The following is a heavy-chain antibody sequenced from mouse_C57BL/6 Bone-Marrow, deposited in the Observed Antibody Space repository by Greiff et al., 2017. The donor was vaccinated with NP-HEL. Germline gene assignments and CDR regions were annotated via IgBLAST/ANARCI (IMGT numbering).Heavy chain of an antibody. D-gene: IGHD2-4*01. Sequence: QVQLKQSGAELVRLGSSVKLSCKASGYTFTSYWMHWVKQRPIQGLEWIGNIDPSDSETHYNQKFKDKATLTVDKSSSTAYMQLSSLTSEDSAVYYCARTNYYDYEDYAMDYWGQGTSVTVSS. CDR2: IDPSDSET. V-gene: IGHV1-52*01. CDR3: ARTNYYDYEDYAMDY. J-gene: IGHJ4*01. CDR1: GYTFTSYW.